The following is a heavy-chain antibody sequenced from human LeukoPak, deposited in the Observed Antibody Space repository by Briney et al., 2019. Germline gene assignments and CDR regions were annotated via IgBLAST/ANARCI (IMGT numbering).Heavy chain of an antibody. CDR2: IYTSGTT. CDR1: GASISSDSYY. J-gene: IGHJ3*02. Sequence: SETLSLTCIVSGASISSDSYYWGWIRQSPGKGLEWLGNIYTSGTTYYNPSLKSRVTISVDTSKNQFSLKLSSVTAADTAVYYCARHEGIAAAAFDIWGQGTMVTVSS. V-gene: IGHV4-39*01. D-gene: IGHD6-13*01. CDR3: ARHEGIAAAAFDI.